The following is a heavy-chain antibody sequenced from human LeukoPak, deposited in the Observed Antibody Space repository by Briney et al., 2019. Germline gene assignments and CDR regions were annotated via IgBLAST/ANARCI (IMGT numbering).Heavy chain of an antibody. J-gene: IGHJ4*02. CDR1: GDSISSGSYY. Sequence: SETLSLTCTVSGDSISSGSYYWSWIRQPAGKGLEWIGRIYTSGSTNYNPSLKSRVTISVDTSKNQFSLKLSSVTAADTAVYYCARDPGYSSGWLDYWGQGTLVTVSS. CDR3: ARDPGYSSGWLDY. CDR2: IYTSGST. D-gene: IGHD6-19*01. V-gene: IGHV4-61*02.